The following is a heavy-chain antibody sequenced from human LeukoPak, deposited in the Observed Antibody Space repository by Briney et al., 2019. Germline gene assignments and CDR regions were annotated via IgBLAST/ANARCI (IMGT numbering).Heavy chain of an antibody. Sequence: ASVKVSCKASGYTFTAYYMHWVRQAPGQGLEYMGWINPNSGGTNSSQEFQDRVTLTRDTSISTAYMELSGLTSDDTAVYYCARAYGSGSSYHPDYWGQGTLVTVSS. CDR3: ARAYGSGSSYHPDY. CDR1: GYTFTAYY. J-gene: IGHJ4*02. CDR2: INPNSGGT. D-gene: IGHD3-10*01. V-gene: IGHV1-2*02.